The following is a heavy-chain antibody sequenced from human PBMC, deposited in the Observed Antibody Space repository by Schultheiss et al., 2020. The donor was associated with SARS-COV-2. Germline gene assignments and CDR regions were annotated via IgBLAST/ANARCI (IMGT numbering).Heavy chain of an antibody. CDR3: ARVSGDYHDY. J-gene: IGHJ4*02. D-gene: IGHD4-17*01. CDR1: GDSVTRNY. V-gene: IGHV3-74*01. CDR2: IKSGGTYA. Sequence: GESLKISCAVSGDSVTRNYMTWVRQAPGKGLEWVSRIKSGGTYASYADSVKGRFTISRDNAKNSLYLQMNSLRAEDTAVYYCARVSGDYHDYWGQGTLVTVSS.